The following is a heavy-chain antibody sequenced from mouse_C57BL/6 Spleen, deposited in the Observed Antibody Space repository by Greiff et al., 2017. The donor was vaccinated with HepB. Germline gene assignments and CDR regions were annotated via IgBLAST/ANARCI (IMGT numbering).Heavy chain of an antibody. V-gene: IGHV1-52*01. J-gene: IGHJ2*01. CDR2: IDPSDSET. CDR3: ARRDYSTFYFDY. CDR1: GYPFTSYW. Sequence: QVQLQQPGAELVRPGSSVKLSCKASGYPFTSYWMHWVKQRPIQGLEWIGNIDPSDSETHYNQKFKDKATLTVDKSSSTAYMQLSSLTSEDSAVYYCARRDYSTFYFDYWGQGTTLTVSS. D-gene: IGHD2-5*01.